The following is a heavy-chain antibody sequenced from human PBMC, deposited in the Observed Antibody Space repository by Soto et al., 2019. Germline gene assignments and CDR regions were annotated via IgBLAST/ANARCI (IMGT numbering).Heavy chain of an antibody. V-gene: IGHV3-53*01. Sequence: PGGSLRLSCAVSGFTVSDNYMSWVRQAPGKGLEGVSVIYSGGYTAYGDSVKGRFTISRDNSKNTLYLQMNSLRADDTAVYYCARLTVPLDIVVLPAASYDYWGQGTLVTVSS. CDR3: ARLTVPLDIVVLPAASYDY. CDR2: IYSGGYT. J-gene: IGHJ4*02. D-gene: IGHD2-2*01. CDR1: GFTVSDNY.